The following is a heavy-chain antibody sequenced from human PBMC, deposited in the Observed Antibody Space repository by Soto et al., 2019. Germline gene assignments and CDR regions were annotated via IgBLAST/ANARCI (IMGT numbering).Heavy chain of an antibody. Sequence: QVQLQESGPGLVKPSQTLSLTCTVSGGSISSGDYYWSWIRQPPGKGLEWIGYIYYSGSTYYNPSLKSRVTLSVDTSKNQFSLKLSSVTAADTAVYYCARDTLRGSYYPWFDPWGQGTLVTVSS. CDR1: GGSISSGDYY. J-gene: IGHJ5*02. CDR2: IYYSGST. V-gene: IGHV4-30-4*01. CDR3: ARDTLRGSYYPWFDP. D-gene: IGHD3-10*01.